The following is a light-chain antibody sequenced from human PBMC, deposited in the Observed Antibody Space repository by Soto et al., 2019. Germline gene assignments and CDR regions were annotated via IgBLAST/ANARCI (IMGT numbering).Light chain of an antibody. CDR1: QGIGDT. CDR3: QQYDKWPTWT. CDR2: DTS. V-gene: IGKV3-15*01. J-gene: IGKJ1*01. Sequence: MSQSPATLSVSQGEGVTLSCRASQGIGDTLAWYQHKPGQTPRLLIYDTSTRATGVPARFSGSGSGTDFTLTISSLQSEDFAVYYCQQYDKWPTWTFGQGTKV.